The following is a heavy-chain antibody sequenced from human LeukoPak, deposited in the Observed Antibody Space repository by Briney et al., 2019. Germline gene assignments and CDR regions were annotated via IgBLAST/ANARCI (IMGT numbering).Heavy chain of an antibody. CDR3: ARESGTQRWLQLHPQSYFSLPDY. CDR2: IDPSGGST. CDR1: GYTFTSYY. J-gene: IGHJ4*02. D-gene: IGHD5-24*01. V-gene: IGHV1-46*01. Sequence: VASVKVSCKASGYTFTSYYMHWLRQPPGQGLEWMGIIDPSGGSTSYAQKFQGRVTMTRDTSTSTVYMELSSLRSEDTAVYYCARESGTQRWLQLHPQSYFSLPDYWGQGTLVTVSS.